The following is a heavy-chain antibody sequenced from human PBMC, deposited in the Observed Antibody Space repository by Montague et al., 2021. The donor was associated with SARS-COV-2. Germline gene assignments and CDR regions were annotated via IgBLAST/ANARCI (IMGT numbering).Heavy chain of an antibody. D-gene: IGHD3-10*01. CDR1: GASISNGGYT. V-gene: IGHV4-30-2*01. Sequence: TLSLTCAVSGASISNGGYTWSWIRRPPGKGLEWIGYIYQSGTTRYNPSLKSRVTMSVDKSKNQFSLQLTSVIAADTAIYFCVRSMIRGGLNWFDPWGQGTLVTVSS. CDR2: IYQSGTT. J-gene: IGHJ5*02. CDR3: VRSMIRGGLNWFDP.